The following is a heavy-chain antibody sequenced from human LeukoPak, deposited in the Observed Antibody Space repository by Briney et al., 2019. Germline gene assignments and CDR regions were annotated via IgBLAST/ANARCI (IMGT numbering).Heavy chain of an antibody. CDR3: ARDLGSGTPLDC. Sequence: SGGSLRLSCEASGFSFSSYWMHWVRQAPGEGPVWVSLIRSDGTSTSYADSVKGRFTISRDNAKNTVYLQMNSLRAGDTAVYYCARDLGSGTPLDCRGQGTLVTVFS. CDR1: GFSFSSYW. J-gene: IGHJ4*02. V-gene: IGHV3-74*01. D-gene: IGHD1-7*01. CDR2: IRSDGTST.